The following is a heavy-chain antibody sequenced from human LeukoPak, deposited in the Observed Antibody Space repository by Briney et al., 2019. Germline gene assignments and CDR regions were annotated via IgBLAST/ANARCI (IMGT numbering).Heavy chain of an antibody. CDR2: IKQDGSEK. V-gene: IGHV3-7*04. CDR1: GFTFSSSW. CDR3: ARDYGDYSHYYYYYGMDV. J-gene: IGHJ6*02. D-gene: IGHD4-17*01. Sequence: GGSLRLSCAASGFTFSSSWMSWVRQAPGKGLEWVANIKQDGSEKYYVDSVKGRFTISRDNAKNSLYLQMNSLRAEDTAVYYCARDYGDYSHYYYYYGMDVWGQGTTVTVSS.